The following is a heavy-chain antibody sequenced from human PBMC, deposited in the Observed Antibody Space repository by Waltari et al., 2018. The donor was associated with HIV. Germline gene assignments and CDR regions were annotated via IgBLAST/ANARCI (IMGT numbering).Heavy chain of an antibody. CDR2: INPGSGDS. CDR1: GYTFTNYF. Sequence: QVQLVQSGSEVKKPGASVKVSCKASGYTFTNYFINWVRQAPGQGLEWVGIINPGSGDSKITQKFQGRIIMTSDTSTSTVYMDVSSLRSSDTAIYYCATQSLDYWGQGTQVTVSS. J-gene: IGHJ4*02. CDR3: ATQSLDY. D-gene: IGHD4-4*01. V-gene: IGHV1-46*01.